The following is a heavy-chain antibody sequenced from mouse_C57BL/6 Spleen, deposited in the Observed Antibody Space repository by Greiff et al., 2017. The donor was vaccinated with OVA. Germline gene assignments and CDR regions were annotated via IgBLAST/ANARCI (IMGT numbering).Heavy chain of an antibody. CDR1: GYSITSGYD. V-gene: IGHV3-1*01. CDR2: ISYSGST. Sequence: EVQLQQSGPGMVKPSQSLSLTCTVTGYSITSGYDWHWIRHFPGNKLEWMGYISYSGSTNYNPSLKSRISITHDTSKNHFFLKLNSVTTEDTATYYCARGDITTVVANWYFDVWGTGTTVTVSS. CDR3: ARGDITTVVANWYFDV. J-gene: IGHJ1*03. D-gene: IGHD1-1*01.